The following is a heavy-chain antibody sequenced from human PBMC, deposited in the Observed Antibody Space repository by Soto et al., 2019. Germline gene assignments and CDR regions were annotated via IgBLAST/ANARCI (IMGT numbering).Heavy chain of an antibody. D-gene: IGHD2-15*01. J-gene: IGHJ4*02. CDR2: INHSGST. V-gene: IGHV4-34*01. CDR1: GGSFSGYY. CDR3: ARDFGVAATLAY. Sequence: QVQLQQWGAGLLKPSETLSLTCAVYGGSFSGYYWSWIRQPPGKGLERIGEINHSGSTNYNPSLKSRVTISVDTSKNQFSLKLSSVTAADTAVYYCARDFGVAATLAYWGQGTLVTVSS.